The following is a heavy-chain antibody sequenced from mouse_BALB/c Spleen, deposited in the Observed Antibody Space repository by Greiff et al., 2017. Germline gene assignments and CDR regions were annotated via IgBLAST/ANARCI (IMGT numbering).Heavy chain of an antibody. V-gene: IGHV5-6*02. Sequence: EVMLVESGGDLVKPGGSLKLSCAASGFTFSSYGMSWVRQTPDKWLEWVATISSGGSYTYYPDSVKGRFTISRDNAKNTLYLQMSSLKSEDTAMYYCARHNDGSSYWYFDVWGAGTTVTVSS. CDR1: GFTFSSYG. CDR2: ISSGGSYT. CDR3: ARHNDGSSYWYFDV. J-gene: IGHJ1*01. D-gene: IGHD1-1*01.